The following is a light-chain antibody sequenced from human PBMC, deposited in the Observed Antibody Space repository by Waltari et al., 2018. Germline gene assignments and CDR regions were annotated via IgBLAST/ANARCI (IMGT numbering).Light chain of an antibody. CDR2: VNRDGSH. V-gene: IGLV4-69*01. J-gene: IGLJ3*02. CDR1: SGHSTNV. CDR3: QTGGHGTWV. Sequence: QLVLTQSPSASASLGASVKPTGTLSSGHSTNVIALLHKRPEKGPRYLMKVNRDGSHNKGDEIPDRFSGSSSGAERYLTISGLQSEDEADYYCQTGGHGTWVFGGGTKLTVL.